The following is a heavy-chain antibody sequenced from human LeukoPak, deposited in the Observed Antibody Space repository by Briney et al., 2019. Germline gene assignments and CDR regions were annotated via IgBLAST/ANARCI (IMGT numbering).Heavy chain of an antibody. CDR1: GGSFNDYY. J-gene: IGHJ4*02. V-gene: IGHV4-34*01. CDR3: AGHDNYYVSSGPFDS. CDR2: INPYGST. D-gene: IGHD3-22*01. Sequence: SETLSLTCAVYGGSFNDYYWTWIRQPPGKGLEWIGEINPYGSTSSNPSLQSRVTISPDTSKNQFSLKLRFVTAADAAVYYCAGHDNYYVSSGPFDSWGQGTLVAVSS.